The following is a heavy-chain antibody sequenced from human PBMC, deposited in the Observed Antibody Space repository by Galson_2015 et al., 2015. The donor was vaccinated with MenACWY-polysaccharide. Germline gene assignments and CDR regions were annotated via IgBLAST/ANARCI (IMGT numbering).Heavy chain of an antibody. J-gene: IGHJ4*02. Sequence: SVKVSCKVSGYKFTSYDTNWVRQATGQGLEWMGWMNPNSGNTGYAQKFQGRVTMTSSSAMTTAYMELSSLRSEDTAVYYCARIIARKYTFADSWGQGTLVTVSS. CDR1: GYKFTSYD. V-gene: IGHV1-8*01. CDR3: ARIIARKYTFADS. D-gene: IGHD2-21*01. CDR2: MNPNSGNT.